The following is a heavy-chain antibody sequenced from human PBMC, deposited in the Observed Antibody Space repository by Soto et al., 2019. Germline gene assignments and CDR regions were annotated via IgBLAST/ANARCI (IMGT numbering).Heavy chain of an antibody. CDR1: GYTFTSYA. CDR2: INAGIGDT. J-gene: IGHJ5*02. Sequence: GASVKVSCKASGYTFTSYAMHWVRQAPGQRIEWMGWINAGIGDTQYSQKFQGRVTITRDTSASTAYMELRSLRSDDTAVYYCARGVGSGSYYNQYNWFDPWGQGTLVTVSS. CDR3: ARGVGSGSYYNQYNWFDP. V-gene: IGHV1-3*01. D-gene: IGHD3-10*01.